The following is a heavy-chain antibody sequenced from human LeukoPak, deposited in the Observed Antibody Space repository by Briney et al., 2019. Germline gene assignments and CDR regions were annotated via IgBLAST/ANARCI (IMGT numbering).Heavy chain of an antibody. D-gene: IGHD5-18*01. J-gene: IGHJ4*02. V-gene: IGHV4-39*01. Sequence: SETLSLTCTVSGDSISSSSYYWGWIRQPPGKGLEWIGSIYYSGSTYYNPSLKSRVTISVDTSKNQFSLKLSSVTAADTAVYYCARPSRGYSYEFDYWGQGTLVTVSS. CDR2: IYYSGST. CDR3: ARPSRGYSYEFDY. CDR1: GDSISSSSYY.